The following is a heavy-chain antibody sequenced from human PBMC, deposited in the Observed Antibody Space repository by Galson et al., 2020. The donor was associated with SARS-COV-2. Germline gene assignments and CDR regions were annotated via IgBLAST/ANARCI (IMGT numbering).Heavy chain of an antibody. J-gene: IGHJ4*02. D-gene: IGHD4-4*01. CDR2: IYYSGRT. CDR1: GGSLTGHY. V-gene: IGHV4-59*11. Sequence: SETLSLTCSVSGGSLTGHYWSWIRQPPGKGLEWIGYIYYSGRTNYNPSLRSRVTISVDTSKNQFSLKVISVTAADTAMYYCARDRGYNKRSGELDYWGQGALVTVSS. CDR3: ARDRGYNKRSGELDY.